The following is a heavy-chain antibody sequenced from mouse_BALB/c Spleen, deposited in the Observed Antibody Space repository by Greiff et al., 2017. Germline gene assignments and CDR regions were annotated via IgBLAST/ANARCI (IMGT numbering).Heavy chain of an antibody. CDR1: GYSITSDYA. D-gene: IGHD1-1*01. Sequence: VQLQQSGPGLVKPSQSLSLTCTVTGYSITSDYAWNWIRQFPGNKLEWMGYISYSGSTSYNPSLKSRISITRDTSKNQFFLQLNSVTTEDTATYYCARPDYYGTSYAMDYWGQGTSVTVSS. CDR3: ARPDYYGTSYAMDY. J-gene: IGHJ4*01. V-gene: IGHV3-2*02. CDR2: ISYSGST.